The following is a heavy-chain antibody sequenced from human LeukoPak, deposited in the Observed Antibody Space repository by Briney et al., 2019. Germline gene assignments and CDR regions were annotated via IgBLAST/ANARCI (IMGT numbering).Heavy chain of an antibody. CDR3: ATSITMFDY. J-gene: IGHJ4*02. Sequence: GGSLRLSCAASGFTFSRYWMSWVRQAPGKGLEWVANIKEDGTVKYYVESVKDRFAISRDNAKNPLYLQMNSLRAEDTAVYYCATSITMFDYWGQGTLVTVSS. CDR1: GFTFSRYW. V-gene: IGHV3-7*02. D-gene: IGHD3-10*01. CDR2: IKEDGTVK.